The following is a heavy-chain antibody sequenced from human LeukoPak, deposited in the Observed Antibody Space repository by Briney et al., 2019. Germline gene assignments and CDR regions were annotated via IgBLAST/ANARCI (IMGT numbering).Heavy chain of an antibody. Sequence: PSETLSLTCTVSGGSISSYYWSWIRQPAGKGLEWIGRIYTSGSTNYNPSLKSRVTMSVDTSKNQFSLKLSSVTAADTAVYYCARDKWSGHPLGAFDIWGQGTMVTVSS. J-gene: IGHJ3*02. D-gene: IGHD3-3*01. CDR1: GGSISSYY. CDR2: IYTSGST. CDR3: ARDKWSGHPLGAFDI. V-gene: IGHV4-4*07.